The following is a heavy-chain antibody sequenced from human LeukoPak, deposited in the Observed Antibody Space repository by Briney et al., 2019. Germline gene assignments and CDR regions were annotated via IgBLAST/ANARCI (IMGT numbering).Heavy chain of an antibody. Sequence: PSETLSLTCVVSGDSIRGVHYWAWIRQPPGKGLEWIGSLRHSANTYYNPSLKSRATMSMDTSENQFSLKFCARTSIAVAGIVQLNWFDPWGQGTLVTVSS. V-gene: IGHV4-38-2*01. CDR3: LNWFDP. D-gene: IGHD6-19*01. CDR1: GDSIRGVHY. J-gene: IGHJ5*02. CDR2: LRHSANT.